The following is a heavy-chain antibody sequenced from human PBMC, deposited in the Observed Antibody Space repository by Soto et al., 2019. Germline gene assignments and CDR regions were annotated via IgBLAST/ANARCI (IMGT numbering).Heavy chain of an antibody. CDR3: ASTKIAFYHWFDP. D-gene: IGHD3-3*02. V-gene: IGHV4-39*01. J-gene: IGHJ5*02. Sequence: QLQLQESGPGLVKPSENLSLTCTVSGGSISSSSYYWGWIRQPPGKGLEWIGSIYYSGRTDYNTSLTGRVTISENTSKNQFSLKLSSVTAADTAVYYCASTKIAFYHWFDPCGQVTLVTVSS. CDR2: IYYSGRT. CDR1: GGSISSSSYY.